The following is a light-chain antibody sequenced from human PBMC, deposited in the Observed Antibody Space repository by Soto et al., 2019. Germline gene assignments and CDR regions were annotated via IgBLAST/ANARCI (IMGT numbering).Light chain of an antibody. CDR3: CSYAGSSTRV. V-gene: IGLV2-23*02. J-gene: IGLJ3*02. CDR2: EVT. Sequence: QSALTQPASVSGSPGQSITISCTGTSSDIGNYKHVSWYQQVPGKAPKLLISEVTKRPSGVSNRFSGSQSGSTASLTISGLQAEDEADYYCCSYAGSSTRVFGGGTQLTVL. CDR1: SSDIGNYKH.